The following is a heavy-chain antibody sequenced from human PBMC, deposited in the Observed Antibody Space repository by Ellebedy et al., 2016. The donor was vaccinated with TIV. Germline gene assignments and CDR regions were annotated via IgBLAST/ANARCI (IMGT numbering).Heavy chain of an antibody. CDR2: ISRDGDIR. J-gene: IGHJ4*02. CDR3: ATDEGGSYDS. CDR1: GFTVSSNY. Sequence: GGSLRLSCAASGFTVSSNYMSWVRQAPGKGLEWVSRISRDGDIRGYAEFAKGRFTVSRDKTKNTLYLQMSGLRADDSAVYYCATDEGGSYDSWGQGTRVSVSS. V-gene: IGHV3-74*01. D-gene: IGHD1-26*01.